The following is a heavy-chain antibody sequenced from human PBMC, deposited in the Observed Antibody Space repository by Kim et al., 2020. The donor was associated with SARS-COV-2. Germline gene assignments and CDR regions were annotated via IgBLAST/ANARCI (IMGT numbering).Heavy chain of an antibody. CDR3: ARDKSSGWYYFDY. D-gene: IGHD6-19*01. V-gene: IGHV3-30-3*01. J-gene: IGHJ4*02. Sequence: GGSLRLSCAASGFTFSSYAMHWVRQAPGKWLEWVAVISYDGSNKYYADSVKGRFTISRDNSKNTLYLQMNSLRAEDTAVYYCARDKSSGWYYFDYRGQGTLVTVSP. CDR2: ISYDGSNK. CDR1: GFTFSSYA.